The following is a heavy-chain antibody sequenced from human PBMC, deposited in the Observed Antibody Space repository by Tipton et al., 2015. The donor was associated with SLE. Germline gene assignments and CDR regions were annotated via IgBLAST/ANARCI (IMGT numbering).Heavy chain of an antibody. Sequence: QVQLVQSGPEVKKPGSSVKVSCRASGGTFSTYTINWVRQAPGQGLEWMGGIIPIFGTANYAQKFQGRLTITTDESTTTAYMELSSLTCEDTAVYYCARGWSGVGGTPSPYAYWGQGTLVTVSS. D-gene: IGHD1-26*01. V-gene: IGHV1-69*01. J-gene: IGHJ4*02. CDR2: IIPIFGTA. CDR1: GGTFSTYT. CDR3: ARGWSGVGGTPSPYAY.